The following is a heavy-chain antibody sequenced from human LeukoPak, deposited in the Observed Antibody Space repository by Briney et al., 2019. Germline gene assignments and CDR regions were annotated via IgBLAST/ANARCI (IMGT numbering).Heavy chain of an antibody. J-gene: IGHJ4*02. CDR1: GGSISSYY. D-gene: IGHD2-15*01. CDR3: ARGVPYCSGGSCYSHFDY. V-gene: IGHV4-59*12. Sequence: PSETLSLTCTVSGGSISSYYWSWIRQPPGKGLEWIGYSYYSGGTNYNPSLKSRVTISVDTSKNQFSLKLSSVTAADTAVYYCARGVPYCSGGSCYSHFDYWGQGTLVTVSS. CDR2: SYYSGGT.